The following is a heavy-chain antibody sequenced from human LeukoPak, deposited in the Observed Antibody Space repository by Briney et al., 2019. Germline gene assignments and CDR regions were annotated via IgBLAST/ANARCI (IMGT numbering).Heavy chain of an antibody. J-gene: IGHJ6*02. CDR1: GFTFSSYG. CDR2: ISTDGSKT. CDR3: ATDASGITHHAMDV. V-gene: IGHV3-30*03. D-gene: IGHD3-10*01. Sequence: PGGSLRLSCAASGFTFSSYGMHWVRQAPGKGLEWVALISTDGSKTYYADSLKGRFTISRDNSKNALSLQMNSLITEDTAVYYCATDASGITHHAMDVWGQGTTVTVSS.